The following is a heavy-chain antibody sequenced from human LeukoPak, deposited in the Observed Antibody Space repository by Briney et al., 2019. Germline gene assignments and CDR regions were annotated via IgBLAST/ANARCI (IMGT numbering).Heavy chain of an antibody. CDR2: VYYSGSP. CDR1: SGSISTPSYY. CDR3: ARQNYFDNSGYALDF. J-gene: IGHJ4*02. Sequence: PSETLSLNCTVASGSISTPSYYWGWIRQPPGKGLEWIGSVYYSGSPYYNPSLKSRVAISVDTSKNQFTLYLSSVTAADTALYICARQNYFDNSGYALDFWGQGKLVTVSS. V-gene: IGHV4-39*01. D-gene: IGHD3-22*01.